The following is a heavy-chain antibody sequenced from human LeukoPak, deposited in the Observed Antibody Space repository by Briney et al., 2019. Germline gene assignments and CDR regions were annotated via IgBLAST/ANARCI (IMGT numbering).Heavy chain of an antibody. Sequence: SETLSLTCTVSGGSISSYYWSWIRQPPGKGLEWIGYIYYSGSTNYNPSLKSRVTISVDTSKNQFSLKLSSVTAADTAVYYCARAGDGEIFDYWGQGTLVTVSS. CDR1: GGSISSYY. V-gene: IGHV4-59*12. J-gene: IGHJ4*02. D-gene: IGHD4-17*01. CDR3: ARAGDGEIFDY. CDR2: IYYSGST.